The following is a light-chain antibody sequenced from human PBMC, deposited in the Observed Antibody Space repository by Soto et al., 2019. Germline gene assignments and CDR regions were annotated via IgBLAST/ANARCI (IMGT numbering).Light chain of an antibody. CDR1: SSDVGGYNY. J-gene: IGLJ1*01. CDR3: SSYTSGSTACV. V-gene: IGLV2-14*01. Sequence: QSALTQPASVSGSPGQSITISCTGTSSDVGGYNYVSWYQQHPGKAPKLMIYEVSNRPSGVSNRFSGSKSGNTASLTISGLQAEDEDDYYCSSYTSGSTACVFGTGTKLTVL. CDR2: EVS.